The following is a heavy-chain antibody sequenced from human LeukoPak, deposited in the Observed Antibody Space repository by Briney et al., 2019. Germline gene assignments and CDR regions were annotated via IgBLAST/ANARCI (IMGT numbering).Heavy chain of an antibody. J-gene: IGHJ6*02. CDR3: ARDQGYGMDV. Sequence: SETLSLTCTVSGGSISSYYWSWVRQPPGKGLEWIGYIYYSGSTNYNPSLKSRVTISVDTSKNQFSLNLSSVTAADTAVYYCARDQGYGMDVWGQGTTVTVSS. V-gene: IGHV4-59*01. CDR1: GGSISSYY. CDR2: IYYSGST.